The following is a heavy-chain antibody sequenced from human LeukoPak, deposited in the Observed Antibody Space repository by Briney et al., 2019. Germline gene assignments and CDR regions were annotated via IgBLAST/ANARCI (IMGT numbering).Heavy chain of an antibody. V-gene: IGHV1-18*01. Sequence: ASVKVSYKASGYTFTNYCINWVRQAPGRGLEWMGWISAYNGKTHHAQKFQGRVTMTTDTSTSTAYMELRSLTSDDTAVYYCARIGCSSTSCYGNSVDPWGQGTLVTVSS. J-gene: IGHJ5*02. CDR1: GYTFTNYC. CDR2: ISAYNGKT. CDR3: ARIGCSSTSCYGNSVDP. D-gene: IGHD2-2*01.